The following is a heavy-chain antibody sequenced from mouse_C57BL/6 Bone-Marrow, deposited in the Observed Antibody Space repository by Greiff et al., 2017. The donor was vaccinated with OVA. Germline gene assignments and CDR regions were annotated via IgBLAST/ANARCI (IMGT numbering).Heavy chain of an antibody. CDR3: ARVEYGNLYYAMDY. Sequence: QVQLQQPGAELVKPGASVKLSCKASGYTFTSYWMQWVKQRPGQGLEWIGEIDPSDSYTNYNQKFKGKATLTVDTSSSTAYMQLSSLTSEDSAVYDCARVEYGNLYYAMDYWGQGTSVTVSS. J-gene: IGHJ4*01. CDR2: IDPSDSYT. D-gene: IGHD2-10*02. V-gene: IGHV1-50*01. CDR1: GYTFTSYW.